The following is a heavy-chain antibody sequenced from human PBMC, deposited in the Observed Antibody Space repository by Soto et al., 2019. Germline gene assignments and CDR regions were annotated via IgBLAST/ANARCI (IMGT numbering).Heavy chain of an antibody. J-gene: IGHJ6*03. D-gene: IGHD2-8*01. Sequence: EVQLLESGGGLVQPGGSLRLSCAASGFTFSSYAMSWVRQAPGKGLEWVSAISGSGGSTYYADSVKGRFTISRDNSKNTLYLQMNSLRAEDTAVYYCAKEGYCTNGVCYTADYYYYYMDVWGKGTTVTVSS. CDR3: AKEGYCTNGVCYTADYYYYYMDV. V-gene: IGHV3-23*01. CDR1: GFTFSSYA. CDR2: ISGSGGST.